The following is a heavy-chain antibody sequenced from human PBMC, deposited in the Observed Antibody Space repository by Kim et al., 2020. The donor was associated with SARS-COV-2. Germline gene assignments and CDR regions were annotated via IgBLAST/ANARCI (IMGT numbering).Heavy chain of an antibody. CDR1: GFTFSSYA. D-gene: IGHD3-10*01. CDR2: ISGSGGST. CDR3: AKDYTMVRGANSGPLLPNWFDP. J-gene: IGHJ5*02. V-gene: IGHV3-23*01. Sequence: GGSLRLSCAASGFTFSSYAMSWVRQAPGKGLEWVSAISGSGGSTCYADSVKGRFTISRDNSKNTLYLQMNSLRAEDTAVYYCAKDYTMVRGANSGPLLPNWFDPWGQGTLVTVSS.